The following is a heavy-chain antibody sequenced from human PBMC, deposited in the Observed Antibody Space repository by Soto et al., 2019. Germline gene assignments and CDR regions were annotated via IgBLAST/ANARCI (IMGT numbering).Heavy chain of an antibody. J-gene: IGHJ3*02. CDR1: GFDFSSHW. D-gene: IGHD1-26*01. Sequence: GGSLRLSCVDSGFDFSSHWMHWVRQVPGKGLVWVSYIGRSGDTIYYADSVKGRFTISRDNARYSLYLEMSSLRPEDTAVYYCATHAPWVGAKHIWGQGTLVTVSS. V-gene: IGHV3-48*03. CDR3: ATHAPWVGAKHI. CDR2: IGRSGDTI.